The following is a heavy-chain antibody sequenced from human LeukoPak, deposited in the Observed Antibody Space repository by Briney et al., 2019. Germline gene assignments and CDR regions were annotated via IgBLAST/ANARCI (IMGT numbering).Heavy chain of an antibody. CDR2: ISYAGSNK. J-gene: IGHJ4*02. V-gene: IGHV3-30-3*01. D-gene: IGHD2-8*01. CDR3: ARAREYADY. CDR1: GFTFSSYE. Sequence: PGGSLRLSCAASGFTFSSYEMNWVRQAPGKGLEWVAVISYAGSNKFYADSVRGRVTISRDNSKNTLYLQMNNLKTEDTAVYYCARAREYADYWGQGTLVTVSS.